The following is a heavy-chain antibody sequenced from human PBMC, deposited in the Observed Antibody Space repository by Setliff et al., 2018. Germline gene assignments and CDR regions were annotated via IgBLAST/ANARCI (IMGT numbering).Heavy chain of an antibody. D-gene: IGHD5-18*01. Sequence: ASVKVSCKASGYTFTKNAIHWLRQAPGQRPEWMGLINTDNGNTRYSQNFQDRVTITRDTSATTAFVELSSLRSDDTAVYFCARGSRPLWGAWGQGTLVTVSS. CDR3: ARGSRPLWGA. CDR1: GYTFTKNA. CDR2: INTDNGNT. V-gene: IGHV1-3*04. J-gene: IGHJ5*02.